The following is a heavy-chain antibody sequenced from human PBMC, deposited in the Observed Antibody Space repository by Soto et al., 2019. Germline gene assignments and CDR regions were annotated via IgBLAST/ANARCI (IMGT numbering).Heavy chain of an antibody. J-gene: IGHJ4*02. V-gene: IGHV3-21*01. Sequence: PGGSLRLSCAASGFTFSSYSMNWVRQAPGKGLEWVSSIGSSSSYIYYADSVKGRFTISRDNAKNSLYLQMNSLRAEDTAVYYCASSGYSYGPYYFDYWGQGTLVTVSS. CDR2: IGSSSSYI. D-gene: IGHD5-18*01. CDR1: GFTFSSYS. CDR3: ASSGYSYGPYYFDY.